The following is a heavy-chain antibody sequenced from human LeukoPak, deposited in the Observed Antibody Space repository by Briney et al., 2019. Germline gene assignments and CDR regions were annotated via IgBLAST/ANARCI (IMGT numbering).Heavy chain of an antibody. CDR1: GDSVSSNSAA. CDR3: ARDLIAAAGTHYYGMDV. Sequence: SQTLSLTCAISGDSVSSNSAAWNWIRQSPSRGLEWLGRTYYRSKWYNDYAVSVKSRITINPDTSKNQFSLQLNSVTPEDTAVYHCARDLIAAAGTHYYGMDVWGQGTTVTVSS. CDR2: TYYRSKWYN. D-gene: IGHD6-13*01. J-gene: IGHJ6*02. V-gene: IGHV6-1*01.